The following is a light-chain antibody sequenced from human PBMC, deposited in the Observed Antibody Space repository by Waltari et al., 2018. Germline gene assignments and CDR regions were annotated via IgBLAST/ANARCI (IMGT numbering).Light chain of an antibody. J-gene: IGKJ1*01. CDR3: QQYNNWPPWT. CDR2: GAS. V-gene: IGKV3-15*01. CDR1: QSVSSN. Sequence: EIVMTPSPATLSVSPGERATPSCRASQSVSSNLAWYQQKPGQAPRLLIYGASTRATGIPARFSGSGSGTEFTLTISSLQSEDFAVYYCQQYNNWPPWTFGQGTKVEIK.